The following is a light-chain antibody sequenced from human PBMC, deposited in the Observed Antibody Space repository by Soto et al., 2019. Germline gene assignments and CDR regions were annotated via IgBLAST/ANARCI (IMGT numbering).Light chain of an antibody. Sequence: QSALTQPASVSGSPGQSITISCTGTSSDVGAYNYVSWYQQHPGKAPKLMIYEVTNRPSGVSDRFSGSKSGNTASLTISGLQAEDEADYYCSSSTTSSSLVFGGGTKLIVL. V-gene: IGLV2-14*01. J-gene: IGLJ3*02. CDR2: EVT. CDR3: SSSTTSSSLV. CDR1: SSDVGAYNY.